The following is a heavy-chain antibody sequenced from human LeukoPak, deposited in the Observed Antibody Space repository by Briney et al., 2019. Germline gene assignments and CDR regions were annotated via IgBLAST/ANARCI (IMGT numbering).Heavy chain of an antibody. CDR1: GGSISSGSYY. D-gene: IGHD6-13*01. CDR2: IFTSGST. Sequence: PSQTLSLTCTVSGGSISSGSYYWSWIRQPAGKGLEWIGRIFTSGSTKYNPSLKSRVTISVDTSKNQFSLKLSSVTAADTAVYYCARHTGAAAAVRYWGQGTLVTVSS. J-gene: IGHJ4*02. CDR3: ARHTGAAAAVRY. V-gene: IGHV4-61*02.